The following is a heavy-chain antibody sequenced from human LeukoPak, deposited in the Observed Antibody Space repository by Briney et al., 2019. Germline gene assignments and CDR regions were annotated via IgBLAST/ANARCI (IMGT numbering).Heavy chain of an antibody. V-gene: IGHV1-69*13. Sequence: SVKVSCKASGGTFSSYAISWVRQAPGQGLEWMGGIIPIFGTANYAQKFQGRVTITADESTSTAYMELSSLRSEDTAVYYCARAGAFYYDSSGYYEGSFDYWGQGPLATVSS. CDR1: GGTFSSYA. CDR2: IIPIFGTA. D-gene: IGHD3-22*01. CDR3: ARAGAFYYDSSGYYEGSFDY. J-gene: IGHJ4*02.